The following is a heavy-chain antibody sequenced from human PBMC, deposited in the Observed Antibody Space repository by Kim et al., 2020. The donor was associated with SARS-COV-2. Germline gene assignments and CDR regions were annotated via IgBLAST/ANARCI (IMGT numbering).Heavy chain of an antibody. CDR1: SDSFSAYY. V-gene: IGHV4-59*01. J-gene: IGHJ4*02. CDR3: ARSEGRASWHQFDY. Sequence: SETLSLTCTVSSDSFSAYYWSWIRHLPGKGLEWTGYIFYGGDTNYNPSLKSRVTISWDTSRNQFSLDLTSVTDADTAVYYCARSEGRASWHQFDYWGQGILVTVSS. CDR2: IFYGGDT.